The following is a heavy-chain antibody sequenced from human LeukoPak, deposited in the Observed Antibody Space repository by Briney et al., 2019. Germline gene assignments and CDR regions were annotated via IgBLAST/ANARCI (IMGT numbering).Heavy chain of an antibody. Sequence: AGGSLRLSCAASGFTFSNYEMSWVRQAPGKGLEWVSYISGGGSTMYYADSVKGRFTISRDNAKNSLFLQMNSLRAEDTAVYYCARDREGRLWFGEYPYYFDYWGQGTLVTVSS. CDR2: ISGGGSTM. J-gene: IGHJ4*02. CDR3: ARDREGRLWFGEYPYYFDY. CDR1: GFTFSNYE. V-gene: IGHV3-48*03. D-gene: IGHD3-10*01.